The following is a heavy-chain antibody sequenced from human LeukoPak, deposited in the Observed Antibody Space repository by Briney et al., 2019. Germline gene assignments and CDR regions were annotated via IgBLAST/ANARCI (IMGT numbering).Heavy chain of an antibody. CDR3: ASSRPPYGYYYYFYMDV. V-gene: IGHV6-1*01. CDR1: GDSASSNSAA. Sequence: SQTLSLTCAISGDSASSNSAAWNWIRQSPSRGLEWLGRTYYRSKWYNDYAVSVKSRITINPDTSKNQFSLQLNSVTPEDTAVYYCASSRPPYGYYYYFYMDVWGKGTTVTVSS. D-gene: IGHD4-17*01. J-gene: IGHJ6*03. CDR2: TYYRSKWYN.